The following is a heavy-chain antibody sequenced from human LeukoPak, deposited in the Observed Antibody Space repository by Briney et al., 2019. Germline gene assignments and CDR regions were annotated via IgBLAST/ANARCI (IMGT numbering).Heavy chain of an antibody. CDR1: GGTFSSYA. CDR2: IIPIFGTA. Sequence: AASVKVSRKASGGTFSSYAISWVRQAPGQGLEWMGRIIPIFGTANYAQKFQGRVTITTDESTSTAYMELSSLRSEDTAVYYCAIHDSSGYYFKNWFDPWGQGTLVTVSS. J-gene: IGHJ5*02. CDR3: AIHDSSGYYFKNWFDP. D-gene: IGHD3-22*01. V-gene: IGHV1-69*05.